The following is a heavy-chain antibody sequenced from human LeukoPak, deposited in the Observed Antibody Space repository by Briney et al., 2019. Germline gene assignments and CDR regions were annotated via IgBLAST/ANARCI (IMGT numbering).Heavy chain of an antibody. D-gene: IGHD3-22*01. J-gene: IGHJ3*02. CDR1: GGSISSGSYY. V-gene: IGHV4-61*02. CDR2: IYTSGST. Sequence: SETLSLTCTVSGGSISSGSYYWSWIRQPAGKGLEWIGRIYTSGSTNYNPSLKSRVTISADTSKNQFSLKLNSVTAADTAVYYCARHDSSGPYNAFDIWGQGTMVIVSS. CDR3: ARHDSSGPYNAFDI.